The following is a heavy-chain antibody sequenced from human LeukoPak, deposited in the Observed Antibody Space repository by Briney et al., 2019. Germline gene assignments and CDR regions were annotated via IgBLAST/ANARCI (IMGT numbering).Heavy chain of an antibody. D-gene: IGHD4-17*01. V-gene: IGHV3-30*02. CDR2: IWYDGGNK. CDR3: AKDGGTYGTDY. Sequence: GGSLRLSCVKSGFTFSSYGMQWVRQAPGKGLEWVSFIWYDGGNKYYADSVKGRFTIFRDISKNTLYLQMNSLRVEDTALYYCAKDGGTYGTDYWGHGTLVTVSS. J-gene: IGHJ4*01. CDR1: GFTFSSYG.